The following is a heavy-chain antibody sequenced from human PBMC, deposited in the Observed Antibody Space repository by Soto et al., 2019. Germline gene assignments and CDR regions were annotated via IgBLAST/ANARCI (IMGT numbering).Heavy chain of an antibody. CDR3: ARGTWVRSAFDI. D-gene: IGHD3-10*01. V-gene: IGHV4-34*01. Sequence: WETLSLTCAVYTGSFSDYHWGWFRQPPGKGLEWIGEINHSGSTNYNPSLKSRVTISVDTSKNQFSLKLNSVTAADTAVYYCARGTWVRSAFDIWGQGTMVTVSS. J-gene: IGHJ3*02. CDR2: INHSGST. CDR1: TGSFSDYH.